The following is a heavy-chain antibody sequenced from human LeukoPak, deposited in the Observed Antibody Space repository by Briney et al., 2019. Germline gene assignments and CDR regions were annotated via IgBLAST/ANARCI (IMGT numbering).Heavy chain of an antibody. CDR3: AKDGGYGSGSYYPDY. CDR2: ISGGAGGA. V-gene: IGHV3-23*01. Sequence: GRSLRLSCAASGFTFSTYGMHWVRQAPGKGLEWVSSISGGAGGAAYADSVKGRFTMSRDNSKNTLYLQMNSLRAEDTAVYYCAKDGGYGSGSYYPDYWGQGTLVTVSS. CDR1: GFTFSTYG. D-gene: IGHD3-10*01. J-gene: IGHJ4*02.